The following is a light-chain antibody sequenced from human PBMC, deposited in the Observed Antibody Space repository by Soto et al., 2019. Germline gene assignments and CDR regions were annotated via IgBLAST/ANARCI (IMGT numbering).Light chain of an antibody. Sequence: DIVMTQYPLSLPVTPGEPASISCRSSQSLLNRNGQNCLDWYLQKPGQTPQLLIHMGFIRASGVPDRLSGSASGTYFTLTISRVEAEDVGVYYCMQALESAPTFGGGTKVEIK. CDR2: MGF. CDR3: MQALESAPT. J-gene: IGKJ4*01. V-gene: IGKV2-28*01. CDR1: QSLLNRNGQNC.